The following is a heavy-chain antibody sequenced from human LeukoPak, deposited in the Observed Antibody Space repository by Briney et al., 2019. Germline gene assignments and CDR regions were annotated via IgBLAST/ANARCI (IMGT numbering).Heavy chain of an antibody. CDR2: IIGGAGGT. D-gene: IGHD2-2*01. CDR1: GFSFSSHG. J-gene: IGHJ4*02. Sequence: GGSLRLSCAASGFSFSSHGMSWVRQAPGKGLEWVSGIIGGAGGTYYADSVKGRFTISRDNAKNTLYLQMNSLRSEDTAVYYCAHGSMYQLDYWGQGTLVTVSS. CDR3: AHGSMYQLDY. V-gene: IGHV3-23*01.